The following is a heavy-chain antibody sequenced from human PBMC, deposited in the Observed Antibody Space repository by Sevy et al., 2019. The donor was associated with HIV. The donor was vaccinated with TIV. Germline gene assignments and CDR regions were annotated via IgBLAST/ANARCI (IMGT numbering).Heavy chain of an antibody. V-gene: IGHV4-4*07. CDR3: AREGERFGPYYFDY. Sequence: SETLSLTCTVSGGSISSYYWSWIRQPAGKGLERIGRIYTSGSTNYNPSLKSRVTMSVDTSKNQFSLKLSSVTAADTAVYYCAREGERFGPYYFDYWGQGTLVTVSS. D-gene: IGHD3-16*01. J-gene: IGHJ4*02. CDR1: GGSISSYY. CDR2: IYTSGST.